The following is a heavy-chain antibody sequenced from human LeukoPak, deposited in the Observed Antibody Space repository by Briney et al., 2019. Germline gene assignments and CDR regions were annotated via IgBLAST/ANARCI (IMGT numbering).Heavy chain of an antibody. Sequence: PSETPSLTCTVSGGSISSGSYYWSWIRQPAGKGLEWIGRIYTSGSTNYNPSLKSRVTISVDTSKNQFSLKLSSVTAADTAVYYCARAPYSSGWYPMGLEYYFDYWGQGTLVTVSS. CDR3: ARAPYSSGWYPMGLEYYFDY. CDR2: IYTSGST. CDR1: GGSISSGSYY. D-gene: IGHD6-19*01. V-gene: IGHV4-61*02. J-gene: IGHJ4*02.